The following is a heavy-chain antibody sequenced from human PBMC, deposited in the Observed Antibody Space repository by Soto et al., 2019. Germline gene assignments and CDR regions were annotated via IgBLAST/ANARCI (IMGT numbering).Heavy chain of an antibody. D-gene: IGHD3-22*01. Sequence: QVQLVQSGAEMKKPGSSVKVSCKASGGTFSSYAISWLRQSPGQGLEWMGGIIPIFGTANYAQKFQGRVTITADESTITAYMELSSLRSEDTAVYYCARDLKTTMIDAFDIWGQGTMVTVSS. V-gene: IGHV1-69*01. CDR3: ARDLKTTMIDAFDI. CDR2: IIPIFGTA. CDR1: GGTFSSYA. J-gene: IGHJ3*02.